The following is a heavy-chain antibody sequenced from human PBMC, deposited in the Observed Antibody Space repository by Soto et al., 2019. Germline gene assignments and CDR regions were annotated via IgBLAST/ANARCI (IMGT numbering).Heavy chain of an antibody. V-gene: IGHV3-74*01. CDR3: ARVAVVTRGIDY. J-gene: IGHJ4*01. Sequence: PGGSLRLSCVTPGITFSSSWMHWVRQAPGKGLVWVSRVNEYGTDSNYADSVKGRFTISRDNSENTVYLQMNSLRVEDSAVYYCARVAVVTRGIDYWGQGTLVTVSS. CDR2: VNEYGTDS. D-gene: IGHD2-2*01. CDR1: GITFSSSW.